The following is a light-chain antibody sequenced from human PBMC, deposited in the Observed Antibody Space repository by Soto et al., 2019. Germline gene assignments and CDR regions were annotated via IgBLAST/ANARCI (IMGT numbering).Light chain of an antibody. CDR1: KSNIGSNS. J-gene: IGLJ2*01. CDR3: AAWDDSRSVL. Sequence: QSVLTQPPSASGTPGQRVTISCSGSKSNIGSNSVSWYQQVPGTAPKLLIYSNNQRPSGVPDRFSGSKSGTSASLAISGLQSEDEADYYCAAWDDSRSVLFGGGTKLTVL. CDR2: SNN. V-gene: IGLV1-44*01.